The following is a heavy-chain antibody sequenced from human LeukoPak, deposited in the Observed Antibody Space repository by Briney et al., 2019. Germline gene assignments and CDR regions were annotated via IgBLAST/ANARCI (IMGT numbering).Heavy chain of an antibody. Sequence: SETLSLTCTVSGGSISSYYWSWIRQPPGKGLEWIGYIYYSGSTNYNPSLKSRVTISVDTSKNQFSLKLSSVTAADTAVYYCARERNYDFWSGFGWYSDLWGRGTLVTVSS. V-gene: IGHV4-59*01. CDR2: IYYSGST. CDR3: ARERNYDFWSGFGWYSDL. CDR1: GGSISSYY. D-gene: IGHD3-3*01. J-gene: IGHJ2*01.